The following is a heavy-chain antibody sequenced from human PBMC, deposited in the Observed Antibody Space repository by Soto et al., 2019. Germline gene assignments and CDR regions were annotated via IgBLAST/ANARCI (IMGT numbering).Heavy chain of an antibody. D-gene: IGHD4-17*01. V-gene: IGHV2-5*02. J-gene: IGHJ2*01. CDR3: AHRRDYGDYGGWYFDL. Sequence: QITLKESGPTLVKPTQTLTLTCTFSGFSLSTSGVGVGWIRQPPGKALEWLALIYWDDDKRYSPSLKSRLTITKDTSKIQVVLTMTNMDPVDTATYYCAHRRDYGDYGGWYFDLWGRGTLVTVSS. CDR2: IYWDDDK. CDR1: GFSLSTSGVG.